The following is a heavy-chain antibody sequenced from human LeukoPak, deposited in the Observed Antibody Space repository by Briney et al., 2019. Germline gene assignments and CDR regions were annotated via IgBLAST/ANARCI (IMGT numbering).Heavy chain of an antibody. J-gene: IGHJ4*02. CDR2: IYYSGST. Sequence: PSETLSLTCTVSGGSISSYYWSWIRQPPGKGLEWIGYIYYSGSTNYNPSLKSRVTISVDTSKNQFSLKLSSVTAADTAVYYCARLGGWRRGVDYWGQGTLVTVSS. CDR1: GGSISSYY. D-gene: IGHD3-16*01. CDR3: ARLGGWRRGVDY. V-gene: IGHV4-59*08.